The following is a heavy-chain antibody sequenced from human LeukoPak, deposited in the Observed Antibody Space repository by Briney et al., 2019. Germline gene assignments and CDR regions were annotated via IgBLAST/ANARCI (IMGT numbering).Heavy chain of an antibody. CDR3: AKDLDRYGSGSWPFDY. CDR1: GFTFSSYA. CDR2: ISGSGGST. J-gene: IGHJ4*02. Sequence: GGSLRLSCAASGFTFSSYAMSWVRQAPGKGLEWVSAISGSGGSTYYADSVKGRFTISRDNSKNTLYLQMNSLRAEDTAVYYCAKDLDRYGSGSWPFDYWGQGTLVTVSS. V-gene: IGHV3-23*01. D-gene: IGHD3-10*01.